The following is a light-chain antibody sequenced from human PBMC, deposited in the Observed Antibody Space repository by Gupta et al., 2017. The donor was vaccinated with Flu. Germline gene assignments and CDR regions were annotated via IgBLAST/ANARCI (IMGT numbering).Light chain of an antibody. CDR1: QSIGNF. V-gene: IGKV3-11*01. Sequence: VLTQSPATLSLSPGERATLSCRASQSIGNFVAWYQQKPGQAPRLLIYDVFNRPTGIPDRISGSGSGTDFILTISSLEPEDSAVYYCQMSSAFGGGTKVEIK. CDR3: QMSSA. J-gene: IGKJ4*01. CDR2: DVF.